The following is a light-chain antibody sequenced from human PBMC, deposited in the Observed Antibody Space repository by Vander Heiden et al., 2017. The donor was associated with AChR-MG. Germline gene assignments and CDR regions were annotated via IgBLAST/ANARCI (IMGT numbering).Light chain of an antibody. CDR2: DAS. V-gene: IGKV3-11*01. J-gene: IGKJ4*01. Sequence: EIVFTQSPPTLSLSPGERATLSCRASQSVSSYLAWYQQKPGQAPRLLIYDASNRATGIPARFSGSGSGTDFTLTISSLEPEDFAVYYCQQRSNWPHTFGGGTKVEIK. CDR3: QQRSNWPHT. CDR1: QSVSSY.